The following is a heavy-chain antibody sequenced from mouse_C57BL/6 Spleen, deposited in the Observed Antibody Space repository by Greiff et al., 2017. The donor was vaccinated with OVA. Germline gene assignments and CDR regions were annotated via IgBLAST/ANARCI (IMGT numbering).Heavy chain of an antibody. CDR3: AKGGGDYAWYFDV. J-gene: IGHJ1*03. CDR1: GYTFTDYY. CDR2: INPNNGGT. Sequence: VQLQQSGPELVKPGASVKISCKASGYTFTDYYMNWVKQSHGKSLEWIGDINPNNGGTSYNQKFKGKATLTVDKSSSTAYMELRSLTSEDSAVYYCAKGGGDYAWYFDVWGTGTTVTVSS. D-gene: IGHD2-4*01. V-gene: IGHV1-26*01.